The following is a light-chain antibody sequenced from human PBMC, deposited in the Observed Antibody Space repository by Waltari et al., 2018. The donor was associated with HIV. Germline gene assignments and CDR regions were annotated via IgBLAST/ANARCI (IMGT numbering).Light chain of an antibody. CDR3: QVWDSGSDHPV. CDR2: DDD. CDR1: TVGTKS. V-gene: IGLV3-21*02. J-gene: IGLJ3*02. Sequence: SYVLTQPPSVPVAPGQAATLACGGNTVGTKSVHWYQQRPGQAPIMVVYDDDDRPSGIPERFSGSNSGNTATLTISRVEAGDEADYYCQVWDSGSDHPVFGGGTKLTVL.